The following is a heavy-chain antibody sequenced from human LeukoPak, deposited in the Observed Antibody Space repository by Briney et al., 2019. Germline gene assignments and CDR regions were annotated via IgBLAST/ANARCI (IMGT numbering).Heavy chain of an antibody. CDR3: ASHRRSHGAEY. J-gene: IGHJ4*02. V-gene: IGHV4-59*08. CDR2: VYYTGST. D-gene: IGHD5-18*01. CDR1: GGSFEHYF. Sequence: KPSETLSLTCTVYGGSFEHYFWSWIRQPPGKGLEFLGYVYYTGSTDYSPSLKSRLTISADTAKNQFSLNLRSVTAADTAVYFCASHRRSHGAEYWGQGTLVTVSS.